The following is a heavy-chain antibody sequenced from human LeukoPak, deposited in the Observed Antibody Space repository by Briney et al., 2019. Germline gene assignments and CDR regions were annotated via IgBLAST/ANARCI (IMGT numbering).Heavy chain of an antibody. Sequence: ASVKVSCKASGYTFTSYYMHWVRQAPGQGLEWMGIINPSGGSTSYAQKFQGRVTMTRDTSTSTVYMELSSLRSEDTAVYYCARDTYYYDSSGYYPYWYSDLWGRGTLVTVSS. V-gene: IGHV1-46*01. CDR2: INPSGGST. J-gene: IGHJ2*01. D-gene: IGHD3-22*01. CDR1: GYTFTSYY. CDR3: ARDTYYYDSSGYYPYWYSDL.